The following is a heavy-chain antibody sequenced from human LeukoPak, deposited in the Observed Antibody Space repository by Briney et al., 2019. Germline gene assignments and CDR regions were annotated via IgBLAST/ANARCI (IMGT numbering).Heavy chain of an antibody. CDR3: AREVGDDFWSGYYLLDY. Sequence: PGGSLRLSCAASGFTFSSYSMNWVRQAPGKGLEWVSSISSSSYIYYADSVKGRFTISRDNAKNSLYLQMNSLRAEDTAVYYCAREVGDDFWSGYYLLDYWGQGTLVTVSS. J-gene: IGHJ4*02. CDR1: GFTFSSYS. D-gene: IGHD3-3*01. CDR2: ISSSSYI. V-gene: IGHV3-21*01.